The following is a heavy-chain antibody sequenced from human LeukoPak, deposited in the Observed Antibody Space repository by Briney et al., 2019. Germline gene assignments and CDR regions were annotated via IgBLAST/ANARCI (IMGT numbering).Heavy chain of an antibody. V-gene: IGHV3-74*01. CDR3: VRGAVGTPQTFDP. CDR1: GFTLSSCW. Sequence: PGGSLRLSCVASGFTLSSCWMHWVRQAPGKGLVWVSRISSDGSITTYVDSVKGRFTISRDNAKNTLFLQMNSLRAEDTAVYYCVRGAVGTPQTFDPWGQGTQVTVSS. CDR2: ISSDGSIT. D-gene: IGHD1-26*01. J-gene: IGHJ5*02.